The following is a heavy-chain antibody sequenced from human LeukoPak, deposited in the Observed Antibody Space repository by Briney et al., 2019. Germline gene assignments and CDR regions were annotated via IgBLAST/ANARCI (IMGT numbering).Heavy chain of an antibody. CDR1: GFTFSSYS. CDR2: ISSSSSYI. D-gene: IGHD2-21*02. Sequence: PGGSLRLSCAASGFTFSSYSMNWVRQAPGKGLEWLSSISSSSSYIYYADSLKGRLTISRDNAKNSRYLQMNSLRAEDTAVYYCARSEVTANPDAFDIWGQGKMVTGSS. V-gene: IGHV3-21*01. J-gene: IGHJ3*02. CDR3: ARSEVTANPDAFDI.